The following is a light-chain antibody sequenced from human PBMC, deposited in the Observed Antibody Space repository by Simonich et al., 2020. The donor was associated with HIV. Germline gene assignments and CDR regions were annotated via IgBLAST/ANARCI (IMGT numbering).Light chain of an antibody. J-gene: IGKJ2*01. Sequence: EIVMTQSPATLSVSPGERATLPCRASQSVSSNLAWYQQKPGQSPRLLIYGASTRAAGIPARFSGSGSGTEFSLTISSLKSEDFVVYHCQQYNNWPNTFGQGTKLEIK. CDR3: QQYNNWPNT. V-gene: IGKV3-15*01. CDR2: GAS. CDR1: QSVSSN.